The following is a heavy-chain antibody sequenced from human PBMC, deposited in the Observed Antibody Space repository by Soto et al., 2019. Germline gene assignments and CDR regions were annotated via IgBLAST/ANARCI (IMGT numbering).Heavy chain of an antibody. CDR3: ARDWDGLKFDY. J-gene: IGHJ4*02. Sequence: SQTLSLTCVISGDSVSSDTAAWNWIRQSPSRGLEWLGRTFYRAKYASTWYVDSAESVRSRLSIDHDTSKNQFSLQMRSMTPDDTAVYYCARDWDGLKFDYWGQGILVTVSS. V-gene: IGHV6-1*01. CDR2: TFYRAKYASTWYV. D-gene: IGHD1-26*01. CDR1: GDSVSSDTAA.